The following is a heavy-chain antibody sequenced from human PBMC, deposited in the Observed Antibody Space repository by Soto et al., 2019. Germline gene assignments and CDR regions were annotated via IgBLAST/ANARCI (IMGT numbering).Heavy chain of an antibody. CDR3: ARDYYDSSGYYLYHFDY. Sequence: GGSLRLSCAASGFTFSSYGMHWVRQAPGKGLEWVAVIWYDGSNKYYADSVKGRFTISRDNSKNTLYLQMNSLRAEDTAVYYCARDYYDSSGYYLYHFDYWGQGTLVTVSS. V-gene: IGHV3-33*01. CDR1: GFTFSSYG. J-gene: IGHJ4*02. D-gene: IGHD3-22*01. CDR2: IWYDGSNK.